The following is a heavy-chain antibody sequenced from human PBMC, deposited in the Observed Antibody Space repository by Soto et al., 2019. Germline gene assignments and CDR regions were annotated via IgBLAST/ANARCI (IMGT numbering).Heavy chain of an antibody. Sequence: QVQLQESGPGLVKPSGPLSLNCAVSSGSISSRNWWSWVRQPPGKGLEWIGEIFHSGYTSYNPALKSRVAISVDKAKNQFSLKLSSVTAADTAVYYCARHGRGDCSGGSCYGLDNWGQGTLVTVSS. CDR3: ARHGRGDCSGGSCYGLDN. CDR1: SGSISSRNW. V-gene: IGHV4-4*02. D-gene: IGHD2-15*01. CDR2: IFHSGYT. J-gene: IGHJ4*02.